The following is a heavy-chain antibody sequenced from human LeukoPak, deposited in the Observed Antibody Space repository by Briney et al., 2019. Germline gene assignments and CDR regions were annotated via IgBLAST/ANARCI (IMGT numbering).Heavy chain of an antibody. CDR3: AKGFDFWSGYYLVPYYFDY. CDR1: GFTFSSYG. V-gene: IGHV3-23*01. Sequence: PGGSLRLSCAASGFTFSSYGMHWVRQAPGEGLEWVSGITGSGDSTSHTYYADSVKGRFTISRDNSKSTLYLQMNTLRAEDTAVYYCAKGFDFWSGYYLVPYYFDYWGQGTLVTVSS. CDR2: ITGSGDSTSHT. D-gene: IGHD3-3*01. J-gene: IGHJ4*02.